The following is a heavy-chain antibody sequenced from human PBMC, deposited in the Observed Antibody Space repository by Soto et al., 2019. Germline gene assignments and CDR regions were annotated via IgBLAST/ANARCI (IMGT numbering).Heavy chain of an antibody. CDR3: TSLAIAADYYYYYGMDV. D-gene: IGHD6-13*01. V-gene: IGHV3-73*01. CDR2: IRSKPHNYAT. J-gene: IGHJ6*02. CDR1: GFTFSGSA. Sequence: GGSLRLSCVASGFTFSGSAMYWVRQASGKGLEWVGRIRSKPHNYATAYAASVKGRFTISRDDSKNTAYLQMNSLKTEDTAVYYCTSLAIAADYYYYYGMDVWGQGTTVTVSS.